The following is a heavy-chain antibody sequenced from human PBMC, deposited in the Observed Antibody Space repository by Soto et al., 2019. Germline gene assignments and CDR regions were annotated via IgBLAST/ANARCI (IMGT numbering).Heavy chain of an antibody. CDR1: GFTFSSYA. V-gene: IGHV3-23*01. J-gene: IGHJ4*02. Sequence: GGSLRLSCAASGFTFSSYAMSWVRQAPGKGLEWVSAISGSGGSTYYADSVKGRFTISRDNSKNTLYLQMNSLRAEDTAVYYCAEGSTSFLSSFDYWGQGTLVTVSS. CDR2: ISGSGGST. CDR3: AEGSTSFLSSFDY. D-gene: IGHD2-2*01.